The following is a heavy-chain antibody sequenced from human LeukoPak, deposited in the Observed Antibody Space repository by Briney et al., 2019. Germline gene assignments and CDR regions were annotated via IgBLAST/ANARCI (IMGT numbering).Heavy chain of an antibody. CDR3: ARAPIAVAGNSDY. V-gene: IGHV3-48*01. Sequence: GGSLRLSCAASGFTFSSYSMNWVRQAPGRGLEWVSYISSSSSTIYYADSVKGRFTISRDNAKNSLYLQMNSLGAEDTAVYYCARAPIAVAGNSDYWGQGTLVTVSS. CDR2: ISSSSSTI. CDR1: GFTFSSYS. J-gene: IGHJ4*02. D-gene: IGHD6-19*01.